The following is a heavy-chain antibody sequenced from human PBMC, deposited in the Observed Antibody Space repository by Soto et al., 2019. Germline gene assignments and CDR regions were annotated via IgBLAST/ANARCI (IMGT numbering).Heavy chain of an antibody. V-gene: IGHV3-23*01. CDR1: GFTFGSYA. J-gene: IGHJ4*02. CDR2: ISFGGGST. CDR3: ATDPFRSGIAVAGNY. D-gene: IGHD6-19*01. Sequence: GGSLRLSCAASGFTFGSYAMTWVRQAPGKGLEWVSAISFGGGSTYYADSVKGRFTISRDNSKNTLYLQMTSLRAEDTAIYYCATDPFRSGIAVAGNYWGQGTLVTVSS.